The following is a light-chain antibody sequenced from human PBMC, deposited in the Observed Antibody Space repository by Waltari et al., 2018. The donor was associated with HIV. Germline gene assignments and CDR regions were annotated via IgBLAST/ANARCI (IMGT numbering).Light chain of an antibody. CDR3: TSYTPNDTRV. CDR2: EVP. CDR1: SSDFGFYNY. V-gene: IGLV2-14*01. J-gene: IGLJ3*02. Sequence: QSALTQPASVSGSPGQSITISCSGTSSDFGFYNYVSWYQQVPVKFPKVMIYEVPSRPSGVADLFSGSSSGNTASLTISGLQPEDEADYYCTSYTPNDTRVFGGGTKVTVL.